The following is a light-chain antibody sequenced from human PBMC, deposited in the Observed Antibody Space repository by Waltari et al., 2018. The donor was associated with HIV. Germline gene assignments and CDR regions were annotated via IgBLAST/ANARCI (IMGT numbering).Light chain of an antibody. Sequence: QSVLTQPPSASGTPGQRVTLSCSGSSSNIGSKYVYWYQQLPGTAPKLLIYRNNQRPSGVPDRFSGSKSGTSASLVISGVRSEDEADYYCAAWDDSLLFGGGTKLTVL. CDR1: SSNIGSKY. CDR2: RNN. V-gene: IGLV1-47*01. CDR3: AAWDDSLL. J-gene: IGLJ2*01.